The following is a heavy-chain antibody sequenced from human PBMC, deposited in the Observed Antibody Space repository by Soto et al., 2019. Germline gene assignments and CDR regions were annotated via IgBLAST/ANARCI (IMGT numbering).Heavy chain of an antibody. CDR1: GFTFSSYW. V-gene: IGHV3-74*01. CDR3: AKDPNGSGSDFDY. Sequence: GGSLRLSCAASGFTFSSYWMHWARQAPGKGLVWVSRINSDGSSTSYADSVKGRFTISRDNAKNTLYLQMNSLRAEDTAVYYCAKDPNGSGSDFDYWGQGTLVTVSS. D-gene: IGHD3-10*01. CDR2: INSDGSST. J-gene: IGHJ4*02.